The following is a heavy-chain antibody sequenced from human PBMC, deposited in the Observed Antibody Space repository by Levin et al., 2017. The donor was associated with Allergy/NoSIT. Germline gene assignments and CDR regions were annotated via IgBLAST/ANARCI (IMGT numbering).Heavy chain of an antibody. CDR2: IWDDGSNQ. CDR1: GFSFTTHG. D-gene: IGHD3-10*01. Sequence: TGGSLRLSCAASGFSFTTHGMHWVRQAPGKGLEWVAVIWDDGSNQYYVDSVKGRFTISRDNSRNTLYLQMNSLRAEDTAMYFCARDAFGSGSCQMQHWGQGTLVTVSA. CDR3: ARDAFGSGSCQMQH. V-gene: IGHV3-33*01. J-gene: IGHJ1*01.